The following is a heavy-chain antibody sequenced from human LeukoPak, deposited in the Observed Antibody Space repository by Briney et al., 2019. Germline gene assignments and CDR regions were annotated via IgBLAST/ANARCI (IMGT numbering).Heavy chain of an antibody. CDR2: ISYSGST. V-gene: IGHV4-31*03. CDR3: ARDYGDYFRWFDP. D-gene: IGHD4-17*01. CDR1: GGSISSSSYY. J-gene: IGHJ5*02. Sequence: PSETLSLTCTVSGGSISSSSYYWGWIRQHPGKGLERIGYISYSGSTYYNPSLKSRVNISMDTSKNQFSLSLTSVTAADTAVYYCARDYGDYFRWFDPWGQGTLVTVSS.